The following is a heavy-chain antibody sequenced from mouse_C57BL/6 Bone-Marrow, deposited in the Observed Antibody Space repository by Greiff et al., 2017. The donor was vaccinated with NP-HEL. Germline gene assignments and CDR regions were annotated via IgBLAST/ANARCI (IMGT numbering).Heavy chain of an antibody. CDR3: ARSSSGYVGYAMDY. V-gene: IGHV1-66*01. CDR1: GYSFTSYY. Sequence: QLQQSGPELVKPGASVKISCKASGYSFTSYYIHWVKQRPGQGLEWIGWIYPGSGNTKYNEKFKGKATLTADTSSSTAYMQLSGLTSEDSAVYYCARSSSGYVGYAMDYWGQGTSVTVSS. D-gene: IGHD3-2*02. CDR2: IYPGSGNT. J-gene: IGHJ4*01.